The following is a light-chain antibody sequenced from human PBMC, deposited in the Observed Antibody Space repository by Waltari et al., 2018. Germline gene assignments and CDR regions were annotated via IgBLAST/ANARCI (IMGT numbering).Light chain of an antibody. V-gene: IGKV1-9*01. Sequence: IQLTQSPSSLSASVGDRVTITCRASQCIINYLAWYQQKPGKATKLLIYAASTLQSGVPSRFSGSGSGTDFTLTISSLQPEDFATYYCQQLNSYQWTFGQGTKVEIK. CDR3: QQLNSYQWT. CDR2: AAS. CDR1: QCIINY. J-gene: IGKJ1*01.